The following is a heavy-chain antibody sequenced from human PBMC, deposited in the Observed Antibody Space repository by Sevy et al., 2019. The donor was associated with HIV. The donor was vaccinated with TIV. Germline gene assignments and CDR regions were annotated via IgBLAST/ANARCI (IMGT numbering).Heavy chain of an antibody. D-gene: IGHD3-16*02. CDR3: ARGVSYVWGSYRLPYYVDY. Sequence: GGSLRLSCAASGFTFSSYSMNWVRQAPGKGLEWVSSISSSSIYIYYADSVKARFTISRDNAKNSLYLQMNSLRAEDTAVYYCARGVSYVWGSYRLPYYVDYWGQGTLVTVSS. CDR2: ISSSSIYI. J-gene: IGHJ4*02. V-gene: IGHV3-21*01. CDR1: GFTFSSYS.